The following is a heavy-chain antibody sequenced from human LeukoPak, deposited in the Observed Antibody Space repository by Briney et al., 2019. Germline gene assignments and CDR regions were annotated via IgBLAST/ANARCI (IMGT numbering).Heavy chain of an antibody. J-gene: IGHJ4*02. CDR1: GGSISSYY. D-gene: IGHD6-13*01. CDR2: IYASGST. Sequence: SETLSLTCTVSGGSISSYYWSWIREPAGKGLERIGRIYASGSTNYNPSLTGRVTMSVDTSKNQFSLKLSSVTAADTAVYYCARGLIAAAGTTYYFDYWGQGTLVTVSS. V-gene: IGHV4-4*07. CDR3: ARGLIAAAGTTYYFDY.